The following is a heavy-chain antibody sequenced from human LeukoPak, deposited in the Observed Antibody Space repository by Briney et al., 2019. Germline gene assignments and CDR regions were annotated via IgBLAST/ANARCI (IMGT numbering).Heavy chain of an antibody. D-gene: IGHD3-9*01. CDR3: AKNIRYFDWLLSDYFDY. Sequence: GGSLRLSCAASGFTFSSYGMSWVRQAPGKGLEWVSAISGSGGSTYYADSVKGRFTISRDNSKNTLYLQMNSLRAEDTAVYYCAKNIRYFDWLLSDYFDYWGQGTLVTVSS. J-gene: IGHJ4*02. V-gene: IGHV3-23*01. CDR1: GFTFSSYG. CDR2: ISGSGGST.